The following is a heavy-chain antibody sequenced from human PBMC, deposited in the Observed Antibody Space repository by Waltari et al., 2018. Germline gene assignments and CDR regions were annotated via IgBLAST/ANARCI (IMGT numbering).Heavy chain of an antibody. J-gene: IGHJ4*02. CDR3: ARDHGDYGDYAGY. Sequence: EVQLVESGGGLVQPGGSLRLSCAASGFTFSSDWMSWVRQAPGKGLEWVANIKQDGSEKYYVDSVKGRFTISRDNAKNSLYLQMNSLRAEDTAVYYCARDHGDYGDYAGYWGQGTLVTVSS. CDR2: IKQDGSEK. D-gene: IGHD4-17*01. CDR1: GFTFSSDW. V-gene: IGHV3-7*03.